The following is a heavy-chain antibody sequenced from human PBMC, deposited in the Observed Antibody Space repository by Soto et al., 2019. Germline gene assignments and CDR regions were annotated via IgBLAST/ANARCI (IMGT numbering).Heavy chain of an antibody. Sequence: SVKVFCKASGYPFTSYDLYWVRQATGQGHEWMGWLNPNTGNSGYAQKFQGRITVTSDTSINTVHMELSSLRSEDTAVYYCARRAETNGWNGFGADKYYFDFWGQGTLVTVSS. V-gene: IGHV1-8*01. D-gene: IGHD1-1*01. J-gene: IGHJ4*02. CDR2: LNPNTGNS. CDR1: GYPFTSYD. CDR3: ARRAETNGWNGFGADKYYFDF.